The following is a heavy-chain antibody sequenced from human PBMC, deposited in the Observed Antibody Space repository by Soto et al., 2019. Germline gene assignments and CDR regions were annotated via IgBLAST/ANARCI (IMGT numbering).Heavy chain of an antibody. CDR2: ISGSGGST. CDR1: GFTFSSYA. Sequence: GWSLRLSCAASGFTFSSYAMSWVRHAPGKGLEWVSAISGSGGSTYYADSVKGRFTISRDNSKNTLYLQMNSLRAEDTAVYYSAKLRDYYARSGYYLGYFDYWVQGTLVTVSS. J-gene: IGHJ4*02. D-gene: IGHD3-22*01. CDR3: AKLRDYYARSGYYLGYFDY. V-gene: IGHV3-23*01.